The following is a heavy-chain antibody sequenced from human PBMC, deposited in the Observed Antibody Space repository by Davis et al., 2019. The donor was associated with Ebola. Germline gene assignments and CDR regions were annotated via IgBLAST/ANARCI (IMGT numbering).Heavy chain of an antibody. CDR1: GGSTSNYY. J-gene: IGHJ1*01. D-gene: IGHD3-9*01. CDR2: IHNRGGT. V-gene: IGHV4-59*01. Sequence: MPSETLSLTCSVSGGSTSNYYWSWIRQAPGKGLEWIGHIHNRGGTNYNPSLKSRATISVDTSKNMFSLQLTSVTAADTAVYFCAGHTYFGAVDKYWGQGTLVTVSS. CDR3: AGHTYFGAVDKY.